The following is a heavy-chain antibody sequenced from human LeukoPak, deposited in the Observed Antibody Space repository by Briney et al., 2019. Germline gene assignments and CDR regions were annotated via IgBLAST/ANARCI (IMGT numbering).Heavy chain of an antibody. CDR1: GGSISNYC. CDR3: ARDGYLAVDY. V-gene: IGHV4-4*07. CDR2: IYTSGST. D-gene: IGHD2-2*03. J-gene: IGHJ4*02. Sequence: SETLSLTCTVSGGSISNYCWSWIRQPAGKGLEWIGLIYTSGSTNYNPSLKSRVTISVDTSKNQFSLKLSSVTAADTAVYYCARDGYLAVDYWGQGTLVTVSS.